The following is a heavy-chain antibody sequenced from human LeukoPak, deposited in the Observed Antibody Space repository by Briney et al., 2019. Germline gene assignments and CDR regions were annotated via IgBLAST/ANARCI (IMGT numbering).Heavy chain of an antibody. J-gene: IGHJ4*02. D-gene: IGHD3-3*01. CDR1: GYTSTGYH. CDR2: INPNSGDT. CDR3: ARLWGPFGVVTFDY. Sequence: ASVKVSCKASGYTSTGYHMHWVRQAPGQGLEWMGRINPNSGDTNYAQKFQGRVTITADESTSTAYMELSSLRSEDTAVYYCARLWGPFGVVTFDYWGQGTLVTVSS. V-gene: IGHV1-2*06.